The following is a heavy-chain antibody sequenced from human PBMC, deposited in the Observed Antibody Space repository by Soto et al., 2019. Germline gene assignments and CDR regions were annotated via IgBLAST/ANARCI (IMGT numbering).Heavy chain of an antibody. D-gene: IGHD3-10*01. CDR2: IRSKANSYAT. CDR3: KGNYYGSGSWYYFDY. Sequence: EVQLVESGGGLVQPGGSLKLSCAASGFTFSGSAMHWVRQASGKGLEWVGRIRSKANSYATAYAASVKGRFTISRDDSKNTAYLQMNRLKTEDTAVYYCKGNYYGSGSWYYFDYWGQGTLVTVSS. CDR1: GFTFSGSA. J-gene: IGHJ4*02. V-gene: IGHV3-73*02.